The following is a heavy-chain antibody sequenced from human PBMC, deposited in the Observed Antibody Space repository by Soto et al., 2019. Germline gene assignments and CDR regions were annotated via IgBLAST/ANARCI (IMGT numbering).Heavy chain of an antibody. D-gene: IGHD3-3*01. CDR3: ARGGVSTRTFDY. V-gene: IGHV5-51*01. CDR2: IYPSDSDT. CDR1: GYSFTSYW. Sequence: GESLKISCKGSGYSFTSYWIGWVRQMPGKGLELMGIIYPSDSDTRYRPSFQGQVTISADKSISSAYLQWSSLRASDTAMYYCARGGVSTRTFDYWGQGTPLTVSS. J-gene: IGHJ4*02.